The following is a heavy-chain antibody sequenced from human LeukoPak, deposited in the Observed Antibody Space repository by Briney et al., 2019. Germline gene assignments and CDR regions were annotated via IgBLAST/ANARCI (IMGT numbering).Heavy chain of an antibody. CDR3: ARTAAAANYPLCDY. Sequence: ASVKVSCKASGYTFTGYYMHWVRQAPGQGLVWMGWINPNSGGTNYAQKFQGRVTMTRDTSISTAYMELSRLRSDDTAVYYCARTAAAANYPLCDYWGQGTLVTVSS. CDR1: GYTFTGYY. CDR2: INPNSGGT. D-gene: IGHD6-13*01. V-gene: IGHV1-2*02. J-gene: IGHJ4*02.